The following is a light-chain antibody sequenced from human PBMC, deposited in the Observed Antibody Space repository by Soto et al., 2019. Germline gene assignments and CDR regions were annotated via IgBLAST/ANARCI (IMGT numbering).Light chain of an antibody. CDR1: QGISTY. V-gene: IGKV1-9*01. CDR3: LHHNTYPMT. CDR2: AAS. J-gene: IGKJ1*01. Sequence: IQLTQSPSSLSASIGDRVTITCRAGQGISTYLAWYQQKPRKAPKLLIYAASTLQSGVPSRFSGSGSGTEFTLTISSLQPEDFATYYCLHHNTYPMTFGQGTKVDIK.